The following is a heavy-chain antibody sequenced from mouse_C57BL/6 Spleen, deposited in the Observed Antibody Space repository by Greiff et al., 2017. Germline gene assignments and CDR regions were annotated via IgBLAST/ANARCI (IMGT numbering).Heavy chain of an antibody. CDR3: AKGTTLGDWYFDV. Sequence: VKLQQPGAELVKPGASVKLSCKASGYTFTSYWMQWVKQRPGQGLEWIGEIDPSDSYTNYNQKFKGKATLTVDTSSSTAYMQLSSLTSEDSAVYYCAKGTTLGDWYFDVWGTGTTVTVSS. J-gene: IGHJ1*03. V-gene: IGHV1-50*01. D-gene: IGHD1-1*01. CDR2: IDPSDSYT. CDR1: GYTFTSYW.